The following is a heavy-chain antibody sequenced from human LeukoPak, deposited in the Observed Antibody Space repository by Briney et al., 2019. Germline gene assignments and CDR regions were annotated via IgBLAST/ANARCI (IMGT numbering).Heavy chain of an antibody. Sequence: PSETLSLTCTVSGGSISSYYWIWIRQPPGKGLEWIGYIYYSGSTSYNPSLKSRVTISVDTSKNQFSLKLSSVTAADTAVYYCARDNGSRGYSYGYPGGAFDIWGQGTMVTVSS. CDR1: GGSISSYY. V-gene: IGHV4-59*01. J-gene: IGHJ3*02. CDR2: IYYSGST. D-gene: IGHD5-18*01. CDR3: ARDNGSRGYSYGYPGGAFDI.